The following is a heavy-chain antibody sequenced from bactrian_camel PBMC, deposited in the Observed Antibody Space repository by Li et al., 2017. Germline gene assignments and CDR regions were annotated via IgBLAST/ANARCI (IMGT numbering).Heavy chain of an antibody. Sequence: DVQLVESGGGSVQAGGSLRLSCTASGYTGATHSVAWFRQAPGKEREAVASINTGGQAVYYADSVKGRFTISQDNAENTARLQMNSLRPEDTAMYFCAAAAGWVPMPPRAVAFGYWGQGTQVTVS. D-gene: IGHD5*01. CDR2: INTGGQAV. V-gene: IGHV3S19*01. CDR3: AAAAGWVPMPPRAVAFGY. CDR1: GYTGATHS. J-gene: IGHJ6*01.